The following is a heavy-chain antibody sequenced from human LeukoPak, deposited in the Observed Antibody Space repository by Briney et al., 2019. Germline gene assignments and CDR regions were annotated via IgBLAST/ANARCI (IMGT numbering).Heavy chain of an antibody. V-gene: IGHV4-39*01. Sequence: SETLSLTCTVSGGSISSSSYYWGWIRQPPGKGLEWIGSIYYSGSTYYNPSLKSRVTISVDTSKNQFSLKLSSVTAADTAVYYCARSPLADDFWSGYPVYYYYYYMDVWGKGTTVIVSS. J-gene: IGHJ6*03. D-gene: IGHD3-3*01. CDR1: GGSISSSSYY. CDR2: IYYSGST. CDR3: ARSPLADDFWSGYPVYYYYYYMDV.